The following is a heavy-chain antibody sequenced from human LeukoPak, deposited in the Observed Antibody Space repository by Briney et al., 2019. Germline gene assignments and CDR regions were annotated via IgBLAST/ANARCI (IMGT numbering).Heavy chain of an antibody. CDR2: ISYDGSNK. J-gene: IGHJ6*02. CDR1: GFTFSSYA. CDR3: ARAGRAVAGSQSYYYYGMDV. Sequence: GGSLRLSCAASGFTFSSYAMHWVRQAPGKGLEWVAVISYDGSNKYYADSVKGRFTISRDNSKNTLYLQMNSLRAEDTAVYYCARAGRAVAGSQSYYYYGMDVWGQGATVTVSS. V-gene: IGHV3-30*04. D-gene: IGHD6-19*01.